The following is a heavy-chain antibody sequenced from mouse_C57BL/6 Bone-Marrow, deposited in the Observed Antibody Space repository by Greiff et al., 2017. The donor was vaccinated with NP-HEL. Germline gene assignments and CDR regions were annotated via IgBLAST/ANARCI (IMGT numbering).Heavy chain of an antibody. CDR2: IDPSDSYT. CDR3: AVYSYDDGGFAY. V-gene: IGHV1-59*01. J-gene: IGHJ3*01. Sequence: QVQLQQPGAELVRPGTSVKLSCKASGYTFTSYWMHWVKQRPGQGLEWIGVIDPSDSYTNYNQKFKGKATLTVDTSSSTAYMQLSRLTSEDSAVYYCAVYSYDDGGFAYWGQGTLVTVSA. D-gene: IGHD2-12*01. CDR1: GYTFTSYW.